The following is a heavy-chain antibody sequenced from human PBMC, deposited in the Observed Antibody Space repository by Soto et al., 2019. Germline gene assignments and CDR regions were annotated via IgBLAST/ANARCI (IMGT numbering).Heavy chain of an antibody. J-gene: IGHJ6*03. V-gene: IGHV1-8*01. CDR3: ARVPGDFWSGYYTGFRANYYYYMDV. CDR2: MNPNSGNT. Sequence: ALVKVSCKASGYTFTSYDINWVRQATGQGLEWMGWMNPNSGNTGYAQKFQGRVTMTRNTSISTAYMELSSLRSEDTAVYYCARVPGDFWSGYYTGFRANYYYYMDVWGKGTTVTVSS. CDR1: GYTFTSYD. D-gene: IGHD3-3*01.